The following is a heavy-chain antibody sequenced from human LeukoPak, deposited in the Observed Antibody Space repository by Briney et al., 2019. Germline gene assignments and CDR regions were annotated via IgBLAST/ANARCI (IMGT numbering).Heavy chain of an antibody. Sequence: GGSLRLSCVVSGFTFSSYAMSWVRKAPGKGLEWVSAISGSGDSTYYADSVKGRFTISRDDPKNTLYLQMNSLRAEDTAVYYCAGSLGPLTEYWGQGTLVTVSS. J-gene: IGHJ4*02. D-gene: IGHD7-27*01. CDR1: GFTFSSYA. CDR2: ISGSGDST. CDR3: AGSLGPLTEY. V-gene: IGHV3-23*01.